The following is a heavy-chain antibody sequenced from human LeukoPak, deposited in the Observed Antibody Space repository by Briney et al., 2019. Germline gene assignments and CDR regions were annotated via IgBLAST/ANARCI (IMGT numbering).Heavy chain of an antibody. CDR1: GFTFDDYA. D-gene: IGHD5-18*01. Sequence: GGSLRLSCAASGFTFDDYAMHWVRQAPGKGLAWVSLIGGDGGSTFYADSVKGRFTISRDNRKNSLYLQLNSLTTDDTALYYCAKGRGSGYALDYWGQGTLVTVSS. V-gene: IGHV3-43*02. J-gene: IGHJ4*02. CDR3: AKGRGSGYALDY. CDR2: IGGDGGST.